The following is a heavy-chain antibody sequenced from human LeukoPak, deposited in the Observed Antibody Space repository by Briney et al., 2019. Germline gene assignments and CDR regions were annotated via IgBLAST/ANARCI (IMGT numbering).Heavy chain of an antibody. CDR3: ASQGDYGDY. CDR1: GGSISSSSYY. J-gene: IGHJ4*02. CDR2: IYYSGST. V-gene: IGHV4-39*01. Sequence: SETLSLTCTVSGGSISSSSYYWGWIRQPPGKGLEWIGSIYYSGSTYYNPSLKSRVTITVDTSKNQFSLKLSSVTAADTAVYYCASQGDYGDYWGQGTLVTVSS.